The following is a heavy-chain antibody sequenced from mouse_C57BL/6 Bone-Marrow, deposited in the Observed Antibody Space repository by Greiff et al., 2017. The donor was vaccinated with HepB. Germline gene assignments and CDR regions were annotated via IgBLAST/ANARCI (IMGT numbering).Heavy chain of an antibody. J-gene: IGHJ2*01. D-gene: IGHD1-1*01. CDR2: ISGGGGNT. Sequence: DVKLVESGGGLVKPGGSLKLSCAASGFTFSSYTMSWVRQTPEKRLEWVATISGGGGNTYYPDSVKGRFTISRDNAKNTLYLQMSSLRSEDTALYYCARQNYYGSSSGYFDYWGQGTTLTVSS. CDR1: GFTFSSYT. V-gene: IGHV5-9*01. CDR3: ARQNYYGSSSGYFDY.